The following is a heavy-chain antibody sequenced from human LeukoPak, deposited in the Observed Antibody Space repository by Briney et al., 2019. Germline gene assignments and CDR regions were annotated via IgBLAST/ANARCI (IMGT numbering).Heavy chain of an antibody. CDR3: ARGLWFGEFYDYYMDV. CDR1: GYTFTSYD. D-gene: IGHD3-10*01. J-gene: IGHJ6*03. V-gene: IGHV1-8*01. CDR2: MNPNSGNT. Sequence: ASVKVSCNASGYTFTSYDINWVRQASGQGIEWMGWMNPNSGNTGYAQKFEGRVTMTRNTSISTAYMELSSLRSEDTAVYYCARGLWFGEFYDYYMDVWGKGTTVTVSS.